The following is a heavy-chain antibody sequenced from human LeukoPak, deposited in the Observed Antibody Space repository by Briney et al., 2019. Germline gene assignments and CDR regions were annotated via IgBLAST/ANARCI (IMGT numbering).Heavy chain of an antibody. J-gene: IGHJ4*02. CDR1: GYTFTGYY. CDR3: ARETRLYCFDY. V-gene: IGHV1-2*02. D-gene: IGHD3-3*01. CDR2: INPNTGDT. Sequence: ASVKVSCKASGYTFTGYYMHWVRQAPGQGLEWMGWINPNTGDTNFAQKFQGRVTMTRDTSISTAYMELSRLRSDDTAVYYCARETRLYCFDYWGQGTLVTVSS.